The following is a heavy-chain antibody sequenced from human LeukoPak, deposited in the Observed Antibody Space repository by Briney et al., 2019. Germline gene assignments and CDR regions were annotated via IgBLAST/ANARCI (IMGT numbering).Heavy chain of an antibody. Sequence: SETLSLTCTVSGGSISSYYWSWIRQPPGKGLEWIGYIYYSGSTNYNPSLKSRVTLSVDTSKNQFSLKLSSVTAADTAVYYCARTDYGGNLDYWGQGTLVTVSS. D-gene: IGHD4-23*01. V-gene: IGHV4-59*01. CDR3: ARTDYGGNLDY. CDR2: IYYSGST. J-gene: IGHJ4*02. CDR1: GGSISSYY.